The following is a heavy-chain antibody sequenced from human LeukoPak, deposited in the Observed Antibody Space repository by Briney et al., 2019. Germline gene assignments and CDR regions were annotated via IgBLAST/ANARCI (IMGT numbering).Heavy chain of an antibody. J-gene: IGHJ4*02. D-gene: IGHD2-21*02. Sequence: PGGSLRLSCAASGFTFSSFAMSWVRQAPGQGLEWVSAISDNSGNTYYADSVKGRFTISRDNSENTLYLQMNSLRAEDTAVYYCAKDGEAYCGGDCYSRPLMEFDYWGQGTLVTVSS. CDR2: ISDNSGNT. CDR1: GFTFSSFA. V-gene: IGHV3-23*01. CDR3: AKDGEAYCGGDCYSRPLMEFDY.